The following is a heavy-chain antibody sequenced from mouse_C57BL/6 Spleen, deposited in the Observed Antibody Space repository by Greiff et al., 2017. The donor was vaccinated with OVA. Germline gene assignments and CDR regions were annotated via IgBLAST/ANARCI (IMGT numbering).Heavy chain of an antibody. CDR2: IRLKSDNYAT. V-gene: IGHV6-3*01. Sequence: EVQLVESGGGLVQPGGSMKLSCVASGFTFSNYWMNWVRQSPEKGLEWVAQIRLKSDNYATHYAESVKGRFTISRDDSKSSVYLQMNNLRAEDTGIYYCTDYSWYFDVWGTGTTVTVSS. J-gene: IGHJ1*03. D-gene: IGHD1-1*01. CDR3: TDYSWYFDV. CDR1: GFTFSNYW.